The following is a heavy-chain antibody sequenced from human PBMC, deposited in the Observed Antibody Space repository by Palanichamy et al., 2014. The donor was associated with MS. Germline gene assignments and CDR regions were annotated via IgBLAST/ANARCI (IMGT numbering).Heavy chain of an antibody. CDR2: IYYSGST. Sequence: QLQLQEWGPGLVKPSETLSLTCTVSGGSISSSSYYWGWIRQPPRKGLEWIGSIYYSGSTYYNPSLKSRVTISVDTSKNQFSLKLSSVTAADTAVYYCEGLRYRVDWNWFDPWGQGTLVTVSS. D-gene: IGHD3/OR15-3a*01. V-gene: IGHV4-39*01. J-gene: IGHJ5*02. CDR3: EGLRYRVDWNWFDP. CDR1: GGSISSSSYY.